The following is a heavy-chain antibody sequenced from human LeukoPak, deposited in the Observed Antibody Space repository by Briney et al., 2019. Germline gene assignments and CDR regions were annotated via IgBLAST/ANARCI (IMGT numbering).Heavy chain of an antibody. CDR2: IYYSGST. CDR3: ARGVVGYSSSWPYYYYYYMDV. D-gene: IGHD6-13*01. Sequence: SETLSLTCTVSGGSISSYYWSWIRQPPGKGLEWIGYIYYSGSTNYNPSLKSRVTISVDTSKNQFSLKLSSVTAADTAVYYCARGVVGYSSSWPYYYYYYMDVWGKGTTVTISS. V-gene: IGHV4-59*08. CDR1: GGSISSYY. J-gene: IGHJ6*03.